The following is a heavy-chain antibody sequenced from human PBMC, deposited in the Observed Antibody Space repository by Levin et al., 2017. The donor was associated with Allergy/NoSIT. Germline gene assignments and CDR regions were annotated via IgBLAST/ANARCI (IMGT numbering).Heavy chain of an antibody. CDR1: GGSISGSSYF. Sequence: ASQTLSLTCTVSGGSISGSSYFWGWIRQTPGKGLEWIGSIYYGGRTSYNPSLKSRVTISVDVSKNQFSLNVTSVTAADTAVYFCARQGGILLWFGDLNWFDPWGQGTLVTVSS. CDR2: IYYGGRT. D-gene: IGHD3-10*01. V-gene: IGHV4-39*01. CDR3: ARQGGILLWFGDLNWFDP. J-gene: IGHJ5*02.